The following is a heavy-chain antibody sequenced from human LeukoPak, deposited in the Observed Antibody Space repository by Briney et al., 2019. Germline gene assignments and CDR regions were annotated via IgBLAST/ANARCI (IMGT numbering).Heavy chain of an antibody. CDR3: ARLDNQGYCSSTSCYMSYYFDY. Sequence: SETLSLTCAVSGGSISSGGYSWGWIRQPPGKGLEWIGYIYHSGSTYYNPSLKSRVTISVDRSKNQFSLKLSSVTAADTAVYYCARLDNQGYCSSTSCYMSYYFDYWGQGTLVTVSS. D-gene: IGHD2-2*02. CDR1: GGSISSGGYS. V-gene: IGHV4-30-2*01. J-gene: IGHJ4*02. CDR2: IYHSGST.